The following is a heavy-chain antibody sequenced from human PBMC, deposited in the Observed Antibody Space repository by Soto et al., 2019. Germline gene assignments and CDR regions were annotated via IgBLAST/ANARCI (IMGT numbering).Heavy chain of an antibody. J-gene: IGHJ4*02. D-gene: IGHD2-15*01. CDR2: IKADNTNT. Sequence: QVQLVQSGAEEKKPGASVKVSCKASGLTFSGYTIHWVRQAPGQRLEWMGWIKADNTNTKYSQKLQGGVTIPRDTSASTVYMELSSLRSEDTAVYYCESEGGWYVDYWGPGTLVTVSA. V-gene: IGHV1-3*05. CDR3: ESEGGWYVDY. CDR1: GLTFSGYT.